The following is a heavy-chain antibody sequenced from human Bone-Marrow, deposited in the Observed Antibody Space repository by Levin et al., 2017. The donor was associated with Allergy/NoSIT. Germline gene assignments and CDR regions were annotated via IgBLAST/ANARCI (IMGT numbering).Heavy chain of an antibody. D-gene: IGHD1-26*01. CDR2: INHSGST. J-gene: IGHJ5*02. V-gene: IGHV4-34*01. CDR3: ARAPFGIYSGPLKNWFDP. CDR1: GGSFSGYS. Sequence: PSETLSLTCAVYGGSFSGYSYNWIRQPPGKGLEWIGDINHSGSTNYNPSLKSRATISVDTTKNEFSLKVTSVTAADTAVYYCARAPFGIYSGPLKNWFDPWGQGTLVIVSS.